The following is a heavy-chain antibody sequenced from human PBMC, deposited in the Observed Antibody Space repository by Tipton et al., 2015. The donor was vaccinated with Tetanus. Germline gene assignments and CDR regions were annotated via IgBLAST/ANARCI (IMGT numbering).Heavy chain of an antibody. V-gene: IGHV3-21*01. CDR2: ISSSSSYI. D-gene: IGHD2-8*01. CDR3: ARGGLDIVLMVYAKMRGYRAGAFDI. Sequence: SLRLSCAASGFTFSSYSMNWVRQAPGKGLEWVSSISSSSSYIYYADSVKGRFTISRDNAKNSLYLQMNSLRAEDTAVYYCARGGLDIVLMVYAKMRGYRAGAFDIWGQGTMVTVSS. J-gene: IGHJ3*02. CDR1: GFTFSSYS.